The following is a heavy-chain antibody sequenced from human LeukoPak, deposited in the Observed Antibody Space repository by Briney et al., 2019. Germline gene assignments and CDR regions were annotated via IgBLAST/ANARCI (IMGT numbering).Heavy chain of an antibody. CDR3: ARPWEDYGDYERVDY. Sequence: GGSLRLSCAASGFTFSSNYMSWVRQAPGKGLEWVSVISGSGGSTYYADSVKGRFTISRENAKNSFYLQMNSLRAGDTAVYYCARPWEDYGDYERVDYWGQGTLVTVSS. D-gene: IGHD4-17*01. CDR1: GFTFSSNY. CDR2: ISGSGGST. J-gene: IGHJ4*02. V-gene: IGHV3-53*01.